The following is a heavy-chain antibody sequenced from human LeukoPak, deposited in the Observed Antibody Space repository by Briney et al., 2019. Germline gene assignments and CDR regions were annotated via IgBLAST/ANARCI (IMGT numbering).Heavy chain of an antibody. CDR1: GFTFTRYW. J-gene: IGHJ4*02. Sequence: GGSLRLSCVASGFTFTRYWMTWVRQAPGTGLELVANIKEDGSEKYYVDSVKGRFTISRDNAKNSLYLQMNSLRAEDTAVYYCARSGYSGYVVDYWGQGTLVTVSS. V-gene: IGHV3-7*01. D-gene: IGHD5-12*01. CDR2: IKEDGSEK. CDR3: ARSGYSGYVVDY.